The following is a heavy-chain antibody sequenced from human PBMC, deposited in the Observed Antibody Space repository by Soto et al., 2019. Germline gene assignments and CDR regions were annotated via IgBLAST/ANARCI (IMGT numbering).Heavy chain of an antibody. CDR2: ISAYNGIA. V-gene: IGHV1-18*01. CDR3: ARQITRPYYYGMDV. D-gene: IGHD1-20*01. J-gene: IGHJ6*02. Sequence: VKVSCKASGYTFTSYGISWVRQAPGQGLEWMGRISAYNGIANYAQKFQGRVTITADKSTSTAYMELSSLRSEDTAVYYCARQITRPYYYGMDVWGQGTTVTVSS. CDR1: GYTFTSYG.